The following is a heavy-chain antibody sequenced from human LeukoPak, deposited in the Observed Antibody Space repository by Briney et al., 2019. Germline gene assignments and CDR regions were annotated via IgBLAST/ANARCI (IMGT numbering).Heavy chain of an antibody. CDR1: DGSFSGYY. V-gene: IGHV4-34*01. CDR2: INHSGST. J-gene: IGHJ3*02. CDR3: ASYCSSTSCPHRRAFDI. Sequence: SETLSLTCAVYDGSFSGYYWSWIRQPPGKGLEWIGEINHSGSTNYNPSLKSRVTISIDTSKNQFSLKLSSVTAADTAVYYCASYCSSTSCPHRRAFDIWGQGTMVTVSS. D-gene: IGHD2-2*01.